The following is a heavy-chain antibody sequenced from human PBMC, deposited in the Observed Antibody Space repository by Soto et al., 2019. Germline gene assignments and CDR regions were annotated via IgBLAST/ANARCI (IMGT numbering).Heavy chain of an antibody. CDR3: ARDLITGIGGNRYSYFGMDV. Sequence: SETLSLTCAVNGGSFRDYYCSWIRQPPWKGLEWIGEINQSGTTHYNPSLRSRVKISIDTSKNQFSLNLTYGTAADTAIYYCARDLITGIGGNRYSYFGMDVGGQGTKVTVS. CDR2: INQSGTT. CDR1: GGSFRDYY. V-gene: IGHV4-34*01. J-gene: IGHJ6*02. D-gene: IGHD3-16*01.